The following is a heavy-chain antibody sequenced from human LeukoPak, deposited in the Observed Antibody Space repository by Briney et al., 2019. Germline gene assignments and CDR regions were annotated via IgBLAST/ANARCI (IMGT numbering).Heavy chain of an antibody. CDR2: IYYSGST. J-gene: IGHJ4*02. D-gene: IGHD1-14*01. V-gene: IGHV4-39*01. CDR3: ASRYHGSSWNHPFDF. CDR1: GDSIRSSRYY. Sequence: SETLSLTCTVSGDSIRSSRYYWAWIRQPPGKGLEWIGSIYYSGSTYYNPSLKSRLPVSVDTSKNQFSLKLRAVAAPDTAVYYCASRYHGSSWNHPFDFWGQGTLVTVSS.